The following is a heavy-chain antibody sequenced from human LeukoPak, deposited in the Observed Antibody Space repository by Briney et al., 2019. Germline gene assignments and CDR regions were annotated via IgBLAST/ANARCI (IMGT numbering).Heavy chain of an antibody. J-gene: IGHJ6*02. CDR2: ISYDGSNK. CDR1: GFTFSSYG. Sequence: GRSLRLSCAASGFTFSSYGMHWVRQAPGKGLEWVAVISYDGSNKCYADSVKGRFTISRDNSKNTLYLQMNSLRAEDTAVYYCAKGYSSSWYPGMDVWGQGTTVTVSS. CDR3: AKGYSSSWYPGMDV. V-gene: IGHV3-30*18. D-gene: IGHD6-13*01.